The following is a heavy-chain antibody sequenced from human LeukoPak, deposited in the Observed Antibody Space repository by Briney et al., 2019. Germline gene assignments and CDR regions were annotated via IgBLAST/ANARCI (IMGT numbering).Heavy chain of an antibody. CDR1: GFTFSSYS. CDR2: ISSSSSTI. J-gene: IGHJ6*03. CDR3: AREGYCSSTSCYGSRYYYYYMDV. V-gene: IGHV3-48*04. Sequence: GGSLRLSCAASGFTFSSYSMNWVRQAPGKGLEWVSYISSSSSTIYYADSVKGRFTISRDNAKNSLYLQMNSLRAEDTAVYYCAREGYCSSTSCYGSRYYYYYMDVWGQGTTVTVSS. D-gene: IGHD2-2*01.